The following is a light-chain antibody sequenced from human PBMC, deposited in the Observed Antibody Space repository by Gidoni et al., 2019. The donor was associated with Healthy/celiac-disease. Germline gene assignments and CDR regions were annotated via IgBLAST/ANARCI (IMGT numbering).Light chain of an antibody. CDR3: QSYDSSLSGYV. CDR2: GNS. V-gene: IGLV1-40*01. J-gene: IGLJ1*01. Sequence: QSVLTQPPSVSGAPGQRVTLSCTGSSSNIGAGYDVNWYQQLPGTAPKLLIYGNSNRPSGVPDRFSGSKSGTSASLAITGLQAEDEADYYCQSYDSSLSGYVFGTGTKVTVL. CDR1: SSNIGAGYD.